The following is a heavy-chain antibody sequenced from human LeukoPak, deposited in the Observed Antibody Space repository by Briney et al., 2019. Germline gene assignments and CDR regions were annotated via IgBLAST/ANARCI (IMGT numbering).Heavy chain of an antibody. CDR1: GGSIRNGYHY. CDR2: VYTTGST. CDR3: ARDRYRGGYGFDY. V-gene: IGHV4-61*02. D-gene: IGHD5-12*01. Sequence: SQTLSLTCTVSGGSIRNGYHYWTWIRQPAGKGLEWIGRVYTTGSTNYNPSLKSRVTISIDTSRNYFSLNLSSVTAADTAVYYCARDRYRGGYGFDYWGQGTLVTVSS. J-gene: IGHJ4*02.